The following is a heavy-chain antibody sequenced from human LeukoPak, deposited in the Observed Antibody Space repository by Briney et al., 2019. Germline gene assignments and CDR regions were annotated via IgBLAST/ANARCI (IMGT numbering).Heavy chain of an antibody. CDR2: MYYSGGT. CDR3: ARLVRYCSTDTCYPFDY. D-gene: IGHD2-2*01. J-gene: IGHJ4*02. Sequence: KPSETLSLTCTVSGGSISSSYYYWGWIRQPPGKGLEWIGSMYYSGGTYYNPSLKSRVTISIETSKNQFSLKLNSVTAADTAVYYCARLVRYCSTDTCYPFDYWGQGTLVTVSS. CDR1: GGSISSSYYY. V-gene: IGHV4-39*01.